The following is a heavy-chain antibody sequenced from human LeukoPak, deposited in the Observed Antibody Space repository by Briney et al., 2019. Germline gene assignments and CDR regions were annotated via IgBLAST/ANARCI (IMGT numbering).Heavy chain of an antibody. J-gene: IGHJ1*01. CDR1: GGSISSYY. V-gene: IGHV4-59*01. D-gene: IGHD1-14*01. Sequence: SETLSLTCTVSGGSISSYYWSWIRQPPGKGLEWIGYIYYSGSTNYNPSLKSRVTISVDTSKNQFSLKLNSVTAADTAVYYCARGRSRSDFQHWGQGTLVTVSS. CDR3: ARGRSRSDFQH. CDR2: IYYSGST.